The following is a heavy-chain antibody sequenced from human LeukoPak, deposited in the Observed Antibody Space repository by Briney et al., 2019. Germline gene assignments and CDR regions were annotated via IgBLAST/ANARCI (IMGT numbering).Heavy chain of an antibody. J-gene: IGHJ4*02. V-gene: IGHV4-61*02. CDR1: GDSMTSGSYY. Sequence: SQTLSLTCSVSGDSMTSGSYYWSWIRQPAGKGLEWIGRVYTRGSATYNPSLKSRVTLSVDTSNNQVSLRLTSVTAADTAVYYCARDNSGSFPPIFDHWGQGFQVTVSS. D-gene: IGHD1-26*01. CDR2: VYTRGSA. CDR3: ARDNSGSFPPIFDH.